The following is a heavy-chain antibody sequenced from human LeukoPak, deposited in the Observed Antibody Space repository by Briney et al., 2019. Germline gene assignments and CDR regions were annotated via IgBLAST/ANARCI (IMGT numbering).Heavy chain of an antibody. J-gene: IGHJ4*02. V-gene: IGHV3-30*04. CDR3: AKDPLWFGDPQGWSYFDY. D-gene: IGHD3-10*01. Sequence: GRSLRLSCTASRFTFSSYAMHWVRQAPGKGLEWVAVISYDESNQYYAGSVKGRFTISRDNSKNTLYLQMNSLRAEDTAVYYCAKDPLWFGDPQGWSYFDYWGQGTLVTVSS. CDR2: ISYDESNQ. CDR1: RFTFSSYA.